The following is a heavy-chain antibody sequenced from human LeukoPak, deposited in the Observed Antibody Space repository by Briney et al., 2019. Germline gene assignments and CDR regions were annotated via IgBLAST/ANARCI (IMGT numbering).Heavy chain of an antibody. CDR1: GFTFSTYW. J-gene: IGHJ4*02. CDR3: ARWLRIAVAGYDY. CDR2: IKSDGIST. D-gene: IGHD6-19*01. Sequence: GGSLRLSCAASGFTFSTYWMHCVRQAPGKGLVWVSHIKSDGISTTYADSVKGRFTISRDNAKNTLYLQMNSLRAEDTAVYYCARWLRIAVAGYDYWGQGTLVTVSS. V-gene: IGHV3-74*01.